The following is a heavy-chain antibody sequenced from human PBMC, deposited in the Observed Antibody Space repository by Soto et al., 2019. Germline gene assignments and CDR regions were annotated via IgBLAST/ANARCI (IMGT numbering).Heavy chain of an antibody. V-gene: IGHV4-59*12. CDR2: IYYSGST. J-gene: IGHJ4*02. CDR1: GGSISSYY. Sequence: SETLSLTCTVSGGSISSYYWSWIRQPPGKGLEWIGHIYYSGSTNYNPSLKSRVTISVDTSKNQFSLKLSSVTAADTAVYYCVRSFGVAAAGPFDYWGQGTLVTVSS. D-gene: IGHD6-13*01. CDR3: VRSFGVAAAGPFDY.